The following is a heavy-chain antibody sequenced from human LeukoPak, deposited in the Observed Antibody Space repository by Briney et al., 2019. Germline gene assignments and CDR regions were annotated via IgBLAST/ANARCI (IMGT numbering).Heavy chain of an antibody. CDR2: ISSSSSYI. J-gene: IGHJ4*02. Sequence: GGSLRLSCAASGFTFSSYSMNWVRQAPGKGLEWVSSISSSSSYIYYADSVKGRFTISRDNAKNTLFLQLNSLRAEDTAVYYCAKTATQSVAASLYFDYWGQGTLVTVSS. D-gene: IGHD6-19*01. CDR3: AKTATQSVAASLYFDY. V-gene: IGHV3-21*04. CDR1: GFTFSSYS.